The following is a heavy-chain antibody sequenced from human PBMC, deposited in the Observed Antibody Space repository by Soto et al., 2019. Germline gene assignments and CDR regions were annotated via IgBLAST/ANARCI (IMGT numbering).Heavy chain of an antibody. CDR3: ATKGSRGYYYDSSGYYYEDPTYY. Sequence: PSETLSLTCTVSGGSISSSSYYWGWIRQPPGKGLEWIGSIYYSGSTYYNPSLKSRVTISVDTSKNQFSLKLSSVTAADTAVYYCATKGSRGYYYDSSGYYYEDPTYYWGQGTLVTVSS. CDR1: GGSISSSSYY. D-gene: IGHD3-22*01. J-gene: IGHJ4*02. V-gene: IGHV4-39*01. CDR2: IYYSGST.